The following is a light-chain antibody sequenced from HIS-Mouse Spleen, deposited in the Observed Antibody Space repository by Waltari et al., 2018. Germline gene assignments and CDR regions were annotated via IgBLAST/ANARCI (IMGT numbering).Light chain of an antibody. CDR2: KVS. CDR1: QSLVHSDGNTY. Sequence: DVVMTQSPLSLPVTLGQPASISCRSSQSLVHSDGNTYLNWFQQRPGQSPRRLIYKVSNRDSGVPDRFSGSGSGTDFTLKIIRVEAEDVGVYYCMQGTHWPFTFGPGTKVDIK. J-gene: IGKJ3*01. V-gene: IGKV2-30*02. CDR3: MQGTHWPFT.